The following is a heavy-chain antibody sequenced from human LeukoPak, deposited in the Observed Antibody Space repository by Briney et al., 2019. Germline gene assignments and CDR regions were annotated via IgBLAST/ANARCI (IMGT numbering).Heavy chain of an antibody. V-gene: IGHV1-2*06. J-gene: IGHJ4*02. CDR1: GYTFTGYN. CDR3: ARDLGNYDITPDLHDY. D-gene: IGHD3-9*01. Sequence: ASVKVSCKASGYTFTGYNMHWVRQAPGQGLEWVGRIIPNSGGTNYAQKYQGRVTMTRDTSTSTAYMELRSLRSDDTAVYYCARDLGNYDITPDLHDYWGQGTLVTVSS. CDR2: IIPNSGGT.